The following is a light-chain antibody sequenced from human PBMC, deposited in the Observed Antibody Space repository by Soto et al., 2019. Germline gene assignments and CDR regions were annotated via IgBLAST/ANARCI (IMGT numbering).Light chain of an antibody. CDR3: QQYYTYPRT. V-gene: IGKV1-8*01. Sequence: AIQMTQSPPLISASTEDRVTLTCRASQGLGNSLAWYQQKPGQAPKLLIYGATTLQTGVPSRFSGRGSGTEFTLTISCLQSEDFATYYCQQYYTYPRTFAQGTKVEVK. CDR2: GAT. J-gene: IGKJ1*01. CDR1: QGLGNS.